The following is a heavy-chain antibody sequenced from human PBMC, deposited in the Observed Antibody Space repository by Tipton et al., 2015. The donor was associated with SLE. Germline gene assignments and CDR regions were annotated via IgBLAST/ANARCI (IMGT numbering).Heavy chain of an antibody. CDR2: IRYDGSNK. CDR1: GFTFGSYG. J-gene: IGHJ5*02. CDR3: AKGNWGWGGWFDP. Sequence: SLLLSFSSSGFTFGSYGMHWVRQAPGKGLEWVAFIRYDGSNKYYADSVKGRFTISRDNSKNTLSLQMNSLRAEDTAVYYCAKGNWGWGGWFDPWGQGTLVTVSS. V-gene: IGHV3-30*02. D-gene: IGHD7-27*01.